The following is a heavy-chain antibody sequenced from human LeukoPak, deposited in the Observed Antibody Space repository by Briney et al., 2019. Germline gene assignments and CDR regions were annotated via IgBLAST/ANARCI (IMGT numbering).Heavy chain of an antibody. CDR2: ISGGGRNT. CDR3: AKDRTSMVTTGLDY. Sequence: GGSLRLSCAASGITFSSYVMSWVRQAPGKGLEWVSAISGGGRNTYYAASVKGRFTISRDNSKNMLHLQMNSLRAEDTAVYYCAKDRTSMVTTGLDYWGQGTLVTVSS. CDR1: GITFSSYV. V-gene: IGHV3-23*01. J-gene: IGHJ4*02. D-gene: IGHD4-17*01.